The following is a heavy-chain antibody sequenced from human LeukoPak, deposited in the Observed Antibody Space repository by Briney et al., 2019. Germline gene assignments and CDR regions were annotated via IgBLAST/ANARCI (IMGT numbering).Heavy chain of an antibody. CDR2: ISGSGGST. V-gene: IGHV3-23*01. Sequence: PGGSLRLSCAASGFTFSNYSMSWVRQAPGKGLEWVSAISGSGGSTYYADSVKGRFTISRDNSKNTLYLQMNSLRAEDTAVYYCARADYYGSAQNDYWGQGTLVTVSS. J-gene: IGHJ4*02. CDR3: ARADYYGSAQNDY. CDR1: GFTFSNYS. D-gene: IGHD3-10*01.